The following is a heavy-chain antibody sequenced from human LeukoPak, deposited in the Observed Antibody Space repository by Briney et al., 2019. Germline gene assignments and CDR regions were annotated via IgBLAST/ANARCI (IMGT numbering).Heavy chain of an antibody. Sequence: ASVKVSCKASGYTFSGYYMHWVRQAPGQGLGWMGWISAYNGNTNYAQKLQGRVTMTTDTSTSTAYMELRSLRSDDTAVYYCAKRLYGSGSYYITNWFDPWGEGSLVTVSS. D-gene: IGHD3-10*01. V-gene: IGHV1-18*04. CDR1: GYTFSGYY. J-gene: IGHJ5*02. CDR2: ISAYNGNT. CDR3: AKRLYGSGSYYITNWFDP.